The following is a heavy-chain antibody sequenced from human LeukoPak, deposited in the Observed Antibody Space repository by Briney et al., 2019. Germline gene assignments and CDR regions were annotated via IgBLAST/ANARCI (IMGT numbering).Heavy chain of an antibody. D-gene: IGHD3-16*02. V-gene: IGHV4-34*01. CDR2: INHSGST. CDR1: GGSFSGYY. CDR3: ARLWNYDYIWGSYRFFDY. Sequence: SETLSLTCAVYGGSFSGYYWSWIRQPPGKGLEWIGEINHSGSTNYNPSLKSRVTISVDTSKNQFSLKLSSVTAADTAVYYCARLWNYDYIWGSYRFFDYWRQGTLVTVSS. J-gene: IGHJ4*02.